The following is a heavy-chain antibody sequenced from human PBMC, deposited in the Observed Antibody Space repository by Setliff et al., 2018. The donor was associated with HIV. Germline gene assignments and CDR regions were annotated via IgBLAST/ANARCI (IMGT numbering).Heavy chain of an antibody. V-gene: IGHV4-59*01. CDR3: ARDSRWLQFPYFDS. Sequence: SETLSLTCNVSGGSISSYYWSWIRQPPGKGLEYIGYIYSNGGTNYNPSLKSRVTISIDTSKNQFSLRLSSVTAADTAVYYCARDSRWLQFPYFDSWGQGTPVTVSS. J-gene: IGHJ4*01. CDR2: IYSNGGT. D-gene: IGHD5-12*01. CDR1: GGSISSYY.